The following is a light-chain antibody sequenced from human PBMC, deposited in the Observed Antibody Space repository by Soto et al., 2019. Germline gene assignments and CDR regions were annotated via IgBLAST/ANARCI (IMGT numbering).Light chain of an antibody. J-gene: IGKJ4*01. CDR3: QQYGSSTLT. CDR2: GAS. V-gene: IGKV3-20*01. CDR1: QSVSSSY. Sequence: EIVFTQSPGTLSLSPGERATLSCRASQSVSSSYLAWYQQKPGQAPRLLIYGASSRATGIPERFSGSGAGAEFTRTISRLEPEDFAVYYCQQYGSSTLTFGGGTKVDIK.